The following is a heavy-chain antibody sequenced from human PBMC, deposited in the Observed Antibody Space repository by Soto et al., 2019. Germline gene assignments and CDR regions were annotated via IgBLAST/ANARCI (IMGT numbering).Heavy chain of an antibody. J-gene: IGHJ4*02. CDR2: TSWNSANL. Sequence: ESGGDLVQPGRSLRLTCAASGFSFDDYAMHWVRQAPGKGLEWVSGTSWNSANLGYADSVKGRFTISRDNVRNSLFLQMDSLRTEDTALYYCAKARRDGFTSGLENDFWGQGTLVSVSS. V-gene: IGHV3-9*01. CDR3: AKARRDGFTSGLENDF. CDR1: GFSFDDYA. D-gene: IGHD5-18*01.